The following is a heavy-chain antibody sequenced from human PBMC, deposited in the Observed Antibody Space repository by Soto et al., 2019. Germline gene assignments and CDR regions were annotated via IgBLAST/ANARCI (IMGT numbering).Heavy chain of an antibody. Sequence: QVQLVQSGAEVKKPGSSVKVSGKASGGTLSTYSISWVRQAPAQGLEWMGGSPPIFGTSKYAQSFQGRVTITADESTSTAYMEPSSLRSDDTAVYYCAIGGRYPNSSYYYDMDVWGQGTTVTVSS. CDR1: GGTLSTYS. CDR2: SPPIFGTS. CDR3: AIGGRYPNSSYYYDMDV. V-gene: IGHV1-69*01. D-gene: IGHD1-1*01. J-gene: IGHJ6*02.